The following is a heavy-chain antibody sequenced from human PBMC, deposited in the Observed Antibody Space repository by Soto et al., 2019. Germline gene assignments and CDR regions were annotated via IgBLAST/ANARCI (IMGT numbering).Heavy chain of an antibody. CDR2: IRSKAYGGTT. CDR3: TRDNGPAIAEAGSGFDP. V-gene: IGHV3-49*04. D-gene: IGHD6-13*01. Sequence: GCRLLSCTFSVFTFGCYAMSLVRQAPGQGLESVGFIRSKAYGGTTEYAASVKGRFTISRDDSKSIAYLQMKSLKTEDTAVYYCTRDNGPAIAEAGSGFDPWGQGTMVTVPS. J-gene: IGHJ5*02. CDR1: VFTFGCYA.